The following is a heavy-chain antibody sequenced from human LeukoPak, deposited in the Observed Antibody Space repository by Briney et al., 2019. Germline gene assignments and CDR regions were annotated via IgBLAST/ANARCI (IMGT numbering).Heavy chain of an antibody. CDR3: ARVHYDFWSGYSQGFDY. J-gene: IGHJ4*02. V-gene: IGHV4-4*07. D-gene: IGHD3-3*01. CDR2: IYTSGST. CDR1: GGSISSYY. Sequence: PSETLSLTCTVSGGSISSYYWSWIRQPAGKGLEWIGRIYTSGSTNYNPSLKSRVTMSVDTSKNQFSLKLSSVTAADTAVYYCARVHYDFWSGYSQGFDYWGQGTLVTVSS.